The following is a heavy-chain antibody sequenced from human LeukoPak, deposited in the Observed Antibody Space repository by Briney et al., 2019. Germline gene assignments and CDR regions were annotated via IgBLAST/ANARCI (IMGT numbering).Heavy chain of an antibody. CDR1: GYTFTNYY. CDR3: ARESPDIVVVVTAALRRSWFDP. Sequence: EASVKVSCKASGYTFTNYYMHWVRQAPGQGPEWMGIMNPSSGSTTYAQKFQGRVTMTRDTSINTAYMEVSRLKSDDTAVYYCARESPDIVVVVTAALRRSWFDPWGQGTLVTVSS. V-gene: IGHV1-46*01. J-gene: IGHJ5*02. CDR2: MNPSSGST. D-gene: IGHD2-15*01.